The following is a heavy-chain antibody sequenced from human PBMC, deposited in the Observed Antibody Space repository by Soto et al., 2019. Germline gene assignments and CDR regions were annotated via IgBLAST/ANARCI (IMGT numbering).Heavy chain of an antibody. V-gene: IGHV4-30-2*01. Sequence: QLQLQESGSGLVKASQTLSLTCAVSGGSISSGGYSWIWIRQPPGKGLEWLGYTYHGSTYYNPSLKSRVTIAIDRAKNQFSLKLSSVTAADTAVYYCASSGSRGIGAFDIWGQGTMVTVSS. CDR1: GGSISSGGYS. CDR2: TYHGST. D-gene: IGHD3-22*01. CDR3: ASSGSRGIGAFDI. J-gene: IGHJ3*02.